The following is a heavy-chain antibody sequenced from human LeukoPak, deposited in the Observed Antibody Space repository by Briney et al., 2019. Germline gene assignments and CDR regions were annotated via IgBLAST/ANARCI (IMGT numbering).Heavy chain of an antibody. J-gene: IGHJ5*02. CDR1: GYSFTSYW. V-gene: IGHV5-51*01. D-gene: IGHD3-22*01. CDR2: IYPGDSDT. CDR3: AIRHRESHYDAYWFDP. Sequence: GESLKISCKGSGYSFTSYWIGWVRQMPGKGLEWMGIIYPGDSDTRYSPSFQGQVTISADKSISTAYLQWSSLKASDTAMYYCAIRHRESHYDAYWFDPWGQGTLVTVSS.